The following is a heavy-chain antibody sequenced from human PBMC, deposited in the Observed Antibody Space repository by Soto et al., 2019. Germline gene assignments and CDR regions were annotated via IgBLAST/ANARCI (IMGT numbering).Heavy chain of an antibody. J-gene: IGHJ5*02. CDR1: GYSFTRHD. D-gene: IGHD2-8*01. CDR2: MNPNSGNA. CDR3: ARGANNEYAHWFDP. V-gene: IGHV1-8*01. Sequence: QVQLVQSGAEVRKPGASVRVSCKATGYSFTRHDINWLRQAAGQGLEWMGWMNPNSGNAVYAQKFQGGVTMTRNTSITTVYIEVTSLKSEDRAVYFCARGANNEYAHWFDPWGHGPPVTVAS.